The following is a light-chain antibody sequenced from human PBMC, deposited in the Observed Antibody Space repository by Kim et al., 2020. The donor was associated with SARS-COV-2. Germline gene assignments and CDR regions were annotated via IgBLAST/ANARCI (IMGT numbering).Light chain of an antibody. CDR2: LNSDGSH. V-gene: IGLV4-69*01. CDR3: QTWGTGIHQVG. J-gene: IGLJ2*01. Sequence: QLVLTQSPSASASLGASVKLTCTLSSGHSSYAIAWHQQQPEKGPRYLMKLNSDGSHSKGDGIPDRFSGSSSGAERYLTISSLQSEDEADYYCQTWGTGIHQVGFGGGTKLTVL. CDR1: SGHSSYA.